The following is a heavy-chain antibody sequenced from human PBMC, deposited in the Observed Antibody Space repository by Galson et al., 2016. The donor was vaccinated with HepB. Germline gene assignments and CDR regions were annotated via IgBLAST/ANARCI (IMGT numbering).Heavy chain of an antibody. CDR2: ISTSGETI. D-gene: IGHD5-24*01. CDR1: GFTFSDNY. CDR3: ARRGRWHYGLDV. Sequence: SLRLSCAASGFTFSDNYMTWIRQAPGKGLEWTSYISTSGETIYYADSVKGRFTISRDNAKSSLYLHMNGLRVEDTAVYFCARRGRWHYGLDVWGKGTAVTVSS. J-gene: IGHJ6*04. V-gene: IGHV3-11*01.